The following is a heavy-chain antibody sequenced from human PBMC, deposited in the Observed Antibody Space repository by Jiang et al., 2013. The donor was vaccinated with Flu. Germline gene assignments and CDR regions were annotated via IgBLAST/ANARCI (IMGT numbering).Heavy chain of an antibody. CDR3: ARAPVGSTIFNWFDP. V-gene: IGHV4-4*07. J-gene: IGHJ5*02. D-gene: IGHD2-2*01. Sequence: APGLVKPSETLSLNCAVSGASISSFFRSWIRQPAGKGLEWIGRVHGSGNTNYNPSLKSRVTLSVDKSKNQFSLKMHSVTAADTAVYYCARAPVGSTIFNWFDPWGQGTQVIVSS. CDR1: GASISSFF. CDR2: VHGSGNT.